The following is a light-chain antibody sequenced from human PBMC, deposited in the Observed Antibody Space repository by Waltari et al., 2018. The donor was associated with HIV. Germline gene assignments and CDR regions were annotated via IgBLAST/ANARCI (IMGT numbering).Light chain of an antibody. CDR2: KVS. Sequence: DVVMTQSPLSLPVTLGQPASISCRSSQSLVYSDGNTFLNWFQQRPGQSPRRLIYKVSNRDSGVPDRFSGSGSGTDFTLKIGRGEAEDVVLHYCRHGTHWPGTFGGGTKVEIK. CDR1: QSLVYSDGNTF. CDR3: RHGTHWPGT. J-gene: IGKJ4*01. V-gene: IGKV2-30*01.